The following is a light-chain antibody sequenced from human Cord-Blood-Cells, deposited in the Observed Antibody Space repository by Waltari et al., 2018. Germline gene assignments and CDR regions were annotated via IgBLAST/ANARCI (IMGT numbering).Light chain of an antibody. CDR2: DGS. Sequence: QFALSQPAPVSGYPGPSITISPPGTSSEFAGDTLVSWYQQPPGKAPKLTIYDGSKRPSGVSNLFSGSKSGNTASLTISGLQAEDEADYYCCSYAGSSTVVFGGGTKLTVL. CDR3: CSYAGSSTVV. J-gene: IGLJ2*01. V-gene: IGLV2-23*01. CDR1: SSEFAGDTL.